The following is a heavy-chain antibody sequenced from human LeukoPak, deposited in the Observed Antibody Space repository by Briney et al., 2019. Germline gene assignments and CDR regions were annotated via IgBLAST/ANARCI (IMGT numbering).Heavy chain of an antibody. CDR2: IIPIFGTA. CDR3: ARADYYDSSGYYFFSGFDY. J-gene: IGHJ4*02. V-gene: IGHV1-69*05. CDR1: GGTFSSFA. Sequence: SVRVSCKASGGTFSSFAISWVRQAPGQGLEWMGGIIPIFGTASYAQKFQGRVTMTRDTSTSTVYMELSSLRSEDTAVYYCARADYYDSSGYYFFSGFDYWGQGTLVTISS. D-gene: IGHD3-22*01.